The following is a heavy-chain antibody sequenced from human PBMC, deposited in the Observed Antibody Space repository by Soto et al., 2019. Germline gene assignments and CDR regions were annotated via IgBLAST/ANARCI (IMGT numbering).Heavy chain of an antibody. D-gene: IGHD4-17*01. J-gene: IGHJ4*02. CDR2: IVTLFGTA. V-gene: IGHV1-69*01. CDR3: ARGVGYGDSSAALLD. Sequence: VQLMQSGAEVKQPGSSVKVSCEASGGTFSSHSINWVRQAPGQGLQWMGGIVTLFGTANYAQNFQGRVTIPADQSTSTVYMELSSLRSDDTAVYYCARGVGYGDSSAALLDWGQGTLVTVSS. CDR1: GGTFSSHS.